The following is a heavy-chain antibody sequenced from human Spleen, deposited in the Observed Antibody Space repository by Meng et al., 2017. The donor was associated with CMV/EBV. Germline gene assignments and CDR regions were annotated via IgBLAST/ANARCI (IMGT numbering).Heavy chain of an antibody. CDR2: IIPILGIA. J-gene: IGHJ4*02. D-gene: IGHD3-10*01. CDR1: SYA. V-gene: IGHV1-69*10. Sequence: SYAISWVRQAPGQGLEWMGGIIPILGIANYAQKFQGRVTITADKSTSTAYMELSSLRSEDTAVYYCARDSDDLSMVRGVIVPYFDYWGQGTLVTVSS. CDR3: ARDSDDLSMVRGVIVPYFDY.